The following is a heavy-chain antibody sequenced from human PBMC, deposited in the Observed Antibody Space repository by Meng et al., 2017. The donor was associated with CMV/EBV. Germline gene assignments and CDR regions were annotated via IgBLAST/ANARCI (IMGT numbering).Heavy chain of an antibody. CDR1: CGSIGSGDCY. J-gene: IGHJ4*02. CDR2: IYYSGST. D-gene: IGHD3-3*01. V-gene: IGHV4-30-4*08. CDR3: ARDNRRGGVDY. Sequence: GQLQESGRGLVKPSQTLSLSCTVSCGSIGSGDCYWSWIRQPPGKGLEWIGYIYYSGSTYYNPSLKSRVTITVDTSKNQFCLKLSSVTAADTAVYYCARDNRRGGVDYWGQGTLVTVSS.